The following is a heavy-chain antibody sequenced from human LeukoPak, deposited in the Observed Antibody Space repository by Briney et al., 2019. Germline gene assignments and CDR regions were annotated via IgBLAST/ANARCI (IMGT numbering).Heavy chain of an antibody. CDR3: AKDIFEYSSSADFDY. V-gene: IGHV3-30*18. CDR1: GFIFSSYG. Sequence: GRSLRLSCAASGFIFSSYGMHWVRQAPGKGLEWVAVISYDGSNKYYADSVKGRFTISRDNSKNTLYLQMNSLRAEDTAVYYCAKDIFEYSSSADFDYWGQGTLVTVSS. J-gene: IGHJ4*02. D-gene: IGHD6-6*01. CDR2: ISYDGSNK.